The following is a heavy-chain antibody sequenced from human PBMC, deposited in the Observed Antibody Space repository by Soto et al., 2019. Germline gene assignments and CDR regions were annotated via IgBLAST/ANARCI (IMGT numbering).Heavy chain of an antibody. CDR3: AKVVVVRTPVTSFDI. J-gene: IGHJ3*02. V-gene: IGHV3-23*01. Sequence: GGSLRLSCAASGFTFSSYAMSWVRQAPGKGLEWVSAISGSDGSTYYANSAMGRFTISRDNSKNTLYLQMNSPRAEDSAVYYCAKVVVVRTPVTSFDIWGQGTMVTVSS. D-gene: IGHD2-15*01. CDR1: GFTFSSYA. CDR2: ISGSDGST.